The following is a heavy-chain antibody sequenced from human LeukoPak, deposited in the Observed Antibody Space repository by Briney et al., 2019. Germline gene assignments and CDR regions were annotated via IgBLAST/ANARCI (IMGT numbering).Heavy chain of an antibody. CDR1: GFTFSDYF. J-gene: IGHJ4*02. V-gene: IGHV3-11*01. CDR3: ASAPGGNWNTEDY. D-gene: IGHD1/OR15-1a*01. Sequence: GGSLRLSCAASGFTFSDYFMSWIRQAPGKGLEWVSYISSSGSTIYYADSVKGRFTISRDNAKNSLYLQMNSLRAEDTAVYYCASAPGGNWNTEDYWGQGTLVTVSS. CDR2: ISSSGSTI.